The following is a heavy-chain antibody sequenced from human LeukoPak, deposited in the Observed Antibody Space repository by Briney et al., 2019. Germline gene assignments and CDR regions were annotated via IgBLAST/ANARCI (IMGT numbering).Heavy chain of an antibody. D-gene: IGHD3-9*01. V-gene: IGHV1-2*02. Sequence: ASVRVSCKASGYTFTGYYMHWVRQAPGQGLEWMGWINPNSGGTNYAQKVQGRVTMTRDTSISTAYMELSRLRSDDTAVYYCARANYDILTEIDYWGQGTLVTVSS. CDR1: GYTFTGYY. CDR2: INPNSGGT. J-gene: IGHJ4*02. CDR3: ARANYDILTEIDY.